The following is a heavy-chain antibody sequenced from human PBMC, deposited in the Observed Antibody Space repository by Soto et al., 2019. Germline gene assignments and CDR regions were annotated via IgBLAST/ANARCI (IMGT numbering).Heavy chain of an antibody. CDR2: VHYGGGT. Sequence: PSETLSLTCAVSGDSIGDYHWSWIRQLPGKGLEWIGCVHYGGGTIYNPSLRSRVIVSEDTSKNQFFLKLTSVTAADTAVYYCARDPRDGLGHFDYWGLGILVAVSS. J-gene: IGHJ4*02. CDR1: GDSIGDYH. CDR3: ARDPRDGLGHFDY. V-gene: IGHV4-31*11.